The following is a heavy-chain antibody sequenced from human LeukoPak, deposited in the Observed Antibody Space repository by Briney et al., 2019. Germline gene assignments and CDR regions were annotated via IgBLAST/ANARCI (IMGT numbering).Heavy chain of an antibody. V-gene: IGHV1-8*01. CDR2: MNPNSGNT. CDR3: ATNRRHDSGSYPGFAFDI. J-gene: IGHJ3*02. CDR1: GYTFTSYD. Sequence: ASVKVSCKASGYTFTSYDINWVRQATGQGLEWMGWMNPNSGNTGYAQKFQGRVTMTRNTSISTAYMELSSLRSEDTAVYYCATNRRHDSGSYPGFAFDIWGQGTMVTVSS. D-gene: IGHD3-10*01.